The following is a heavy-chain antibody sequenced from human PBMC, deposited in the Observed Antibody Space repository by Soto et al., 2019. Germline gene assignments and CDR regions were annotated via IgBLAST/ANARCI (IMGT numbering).Heavy chain of an antibody. J-gene: IGHJ5*02. D-gene: IGHD6-19*01. CDR3: ARPGRGYSSSWFDP. Sequence: EVQLVESGGGLVQPGGPLSLSCAASGFTFSSYRMNWFRQPPGKGLEWVSYIRSSSMTIYYADSVKGRFTIARDNAKNSLYLQMDSLRAEDTAVYYGARPGRGYSSSWFDPWGQGTLVTVSS. CDR2: IRSSSMTI. V-gene: IGHV3-48*01. CDR1: GFTFSSYR.